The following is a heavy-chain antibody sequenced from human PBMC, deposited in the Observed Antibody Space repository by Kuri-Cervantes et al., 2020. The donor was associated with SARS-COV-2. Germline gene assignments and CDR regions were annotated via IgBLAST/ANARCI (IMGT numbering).Heavy chain of an antibody. CDR1: GSSFTSYL. D-gene: IGHD6-6*01. CDR3: ARTYSSSAYWYFDL. V-gene: IGHV5-51*01. J-gene: IGHJ2*01. Sequence: GEALKISCKGAGSSFTSYLIGWVREMTGKGLEWMGIIYPGDSDTRYSPSFQGQVTTSADKSISTASLQWSSLKASDTAMYYCARTYSSSAYWYFDLWGRGTLVNVSS. CDR2: IYPGDSDT.